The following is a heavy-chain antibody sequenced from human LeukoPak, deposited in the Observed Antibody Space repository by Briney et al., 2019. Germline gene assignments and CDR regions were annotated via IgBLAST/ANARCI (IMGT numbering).Heavy chain of an antibody. CDR1: GGTFSSYT. CDR2: IIPILGIA. J-gene: IGHJ4*02. D-gene: IGHD1-26*01. V-gene: IGHV1-69*04. Sequence: SVKVSCKASGGTFSSYTISWVRQAPGQGLEWMGRIIPILGIANYAQKFQGRVTITADKSTSTAYMELSSLRSEDTAVYYCARDSGRYYASYWGQGTLVTVSS. CDR3: ARDSGRYYASY.